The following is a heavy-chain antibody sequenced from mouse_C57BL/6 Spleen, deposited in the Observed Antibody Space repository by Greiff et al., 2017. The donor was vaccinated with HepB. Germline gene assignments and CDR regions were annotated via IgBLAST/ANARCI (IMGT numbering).Heavy chain of an antibody. D-gene: IGHD4-1*01. Sequence: VQLKQSGPELVKPGASVKISCKASGYSFTGYYMNWVKQSPEKSLEWIGEINPSTGGTTYNQKFKAKATLTVDKSSSTAYMQLKSLTSEDSAVYYCARSGTGFDYWGQGTTLTVSS. V-gene: IGHV1-42*01. CDR2: INPSTGGT. J-gene: IGHJ2*01. CDR1: GYSFTGYY. CDR3: ARSGTGFDY.